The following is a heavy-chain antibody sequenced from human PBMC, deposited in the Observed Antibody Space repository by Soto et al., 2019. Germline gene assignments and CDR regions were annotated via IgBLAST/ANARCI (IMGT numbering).Heavy chain of an antibody. Sequence: LSLTCAVYGGSFSNNYWTWFRQPPGKGLEWIGEISPSGTTKYIPSLKSRGTISVDTSREQFFLKVTSVSAADTAVYYCATSLWFGTQPEIWGPGTLVTVSS. CDR2: ISPSGTT. V-gene: IGHV4-34*01. CDR1: GGSFSNNY. CDR3: ATSLWFGTQPEI. J-gene: IGHJ4*02. D-gene: IGHD3-10*01.